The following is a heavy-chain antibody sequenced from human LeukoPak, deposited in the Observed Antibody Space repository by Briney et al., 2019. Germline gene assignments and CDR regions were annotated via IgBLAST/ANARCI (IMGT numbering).Heavy chain of an antibody. D-gene: IGHD3-22*01. V-gene: IGHV1-2*02. J-gene: IGHJ6*02. Sequence: GASVKVSCKASGYTFTGYYMHWVRQAPGQGLEWMGWINPNSGGTNYAQKFQGRVTMTRDTSISTAYMELSRLRSDDTAVYYCASINAVITRYYYGMDVWGQGTTVTVSS. CDR1: GYTFTGYY. CDR3: ASINAVITRYYYGMDV. CDR2: INPNSGGT.